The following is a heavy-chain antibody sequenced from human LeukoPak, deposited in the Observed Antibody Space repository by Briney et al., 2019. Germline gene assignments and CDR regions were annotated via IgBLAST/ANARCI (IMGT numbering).Heavy chain of an antibody. CDR1: GFTFSSYA. CDR2: ISYDGSNK. J-gene: IGHJ4*02. Sequence: GGSLRLSCAASGFTFSSYAMHWVRQAPGKGLEWVALISYDGSNKYYTDSVKGRFTISRDNSKNTLYLQMNSLRAEDTAVYYCASPREGIRYWIDYWGQGTLVTVSS. CDR3: ASPREGIRYWIDY. V-gene: IGHV3-30-3*01. D-gene: IGHD3-9*01.